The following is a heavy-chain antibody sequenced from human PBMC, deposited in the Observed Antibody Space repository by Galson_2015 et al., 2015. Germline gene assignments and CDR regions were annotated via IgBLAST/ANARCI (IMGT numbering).Heavy chain of an antibody. Sequence: SVKVSCKASGGTFSSYAISWVRQAPGQGLEWMGGIIPIFGTANYAQKFQGRVTITADESTSTAYMELSSLRSEDTAVYYCARVILCCSGGSCYPVYFDYWGQGTLVTVSS. D-gene: IGHD2-15*01. CDR2: IIPIFGTA. CDR1: GGTFSSYA. V-gene: IGHV1-69*13. J-gene: IGHJ4*02. CDR3: ARVILCCSGGSCYPVYFDY.